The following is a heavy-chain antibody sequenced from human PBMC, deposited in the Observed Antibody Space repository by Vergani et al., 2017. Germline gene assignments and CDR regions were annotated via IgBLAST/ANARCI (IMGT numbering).Heavy chain of an antibody. Sequence: QVQLQESGPGLVKPSETLSLTCTVSGGSISSYYWSWIRQPPGKGLEWIGYIYYSGSTNYNPSLKSRVTISVDTSKNQFSLKLRSVTAADTAVYYCARVHTLRAFDIWGQGTMVTVSS. V-gene: IGHV4-59*01. CDR2: IYYSGST. J-gene: IGHJ3*02. D-gene: IGHD3-10*01. CDR3: ARVHTLRAFDI. CDR1: GGSISSYY.